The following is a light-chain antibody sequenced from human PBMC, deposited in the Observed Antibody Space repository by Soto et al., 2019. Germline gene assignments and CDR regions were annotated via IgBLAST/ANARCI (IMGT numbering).Light chain of an antibody. CDR3: QQYNSYPYT. J-gene: IGKJ2*01. CDR2: DAS. CDR1: QSISTW. V-gene: IGKV1-5*01. Sequence: DIQMTQSPSTLSASVGDRVTITCRASQSISTWLAWYQQKPGKAPNLLIYDASSLESGVPSRFSGSGSGREFTLTISSLQPDNFATYYCQQYNSYPYTFGQGTKLEIK.